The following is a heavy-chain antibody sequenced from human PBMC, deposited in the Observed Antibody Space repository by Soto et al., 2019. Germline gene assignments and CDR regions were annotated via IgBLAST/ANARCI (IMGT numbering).Heavy chain of an antibody. CDR3: AKGRYSSSWVLADI. D-gene: IGHD6-13*01. Sequence: GGSHRHSSTASGGNFISYGMHWVRQATGKGLEWVAVISYDGSNKYYADSVKGRFTISRDNSKNTLYLQMNSLRAEDTAVYYCAKGRYSSSWVLADIWGQGTMVTVSS. CDR1: GGNFISYG. V-gene: IGHV3-30*18. J-gene: IGHJ3*02. CDR2: ISYDGSNK.